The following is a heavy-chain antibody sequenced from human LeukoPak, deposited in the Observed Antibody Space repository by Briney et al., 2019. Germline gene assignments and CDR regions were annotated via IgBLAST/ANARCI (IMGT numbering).Heavy chain of an antibody. J-gene: IGHJ6*04. CDR3: TSLYLTDV. D-gene: IGHD2-2*02. Sequence: PGGSLRLSCAASGFTFSNHWMHWVRQVPGKGLVWVSRINNDGSGTTYADSVKGRFTISRDNAKNTLYLQMNSLRVEDTAVYYCTSLYLTDVWGKGTTVTVSS. V-gene: IGHV3-74*01. CDR2: INNDGSGT. CDR1: GFTFSNHW.